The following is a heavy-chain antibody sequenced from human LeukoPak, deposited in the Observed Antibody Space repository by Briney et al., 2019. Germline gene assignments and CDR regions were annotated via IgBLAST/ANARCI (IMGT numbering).Heavy chain of an antibody. Sequence: SETLSLTCTVSGGSISSSSYYWGWLRQPPGKGLEWIGSIYYSGSTYYNPSLRSRVTVSVDTSKNQFSLKLSSVTAADTAVYYCARQGGYGSGSYYRWGQGTLVTVSS. V-gene: IGHV4-39*01. CDR3: ARQGGYGSGSYYR. J-gene: IGHJ4*02. D-gene: IGHD3-10*01. CDR1: GGSISSSSYY. CDR2: IYYSGST.